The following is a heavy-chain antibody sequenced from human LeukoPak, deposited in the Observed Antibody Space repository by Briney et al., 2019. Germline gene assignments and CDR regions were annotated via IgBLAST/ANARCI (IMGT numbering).Heavy chain of an antibody. CDR2: INPSGGST. CDR3: ATNPNLYDSSGYYFDY. CDR1: GYTFTSYY. J-gene: IGHJ4*02. V-gene: IGHV1-46*01. D-gene: IGHD3-22*01. Sequence: GASVKVSCKASGYTFTSYYMHWVRQAPGQGLEWMGIINPSGGSTSYAQKFQGRVTMTRDMSTSTVYMELSSLRSEDTAVYYCATNPNLYDSSGYYFDYWGQGTLVTVSS.